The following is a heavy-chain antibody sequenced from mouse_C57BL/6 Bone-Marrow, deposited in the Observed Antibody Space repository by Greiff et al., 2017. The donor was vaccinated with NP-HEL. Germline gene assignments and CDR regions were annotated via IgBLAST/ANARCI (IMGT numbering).Heavy chain of an antibody. D-gene: IGHD2-3*01. CDR1: GYTFTDYY. Sequence: EVQLQQSGPELVKPGASVKISCKASGYTFTDYYMNWVKQSHGKSLEWIGDINPNNGGTSYNQKFKGKATLTVDKSSSTAYMELRSLTSEDSAVYYCARSRKSRWFDWYFDVWGTGTTVTVSS. CDR2: INPNNGGT. V-gene: IGHV1-26*01. CDR3: ARSRKSRWFDWYFDV. J-gene: IGHJ1*03.